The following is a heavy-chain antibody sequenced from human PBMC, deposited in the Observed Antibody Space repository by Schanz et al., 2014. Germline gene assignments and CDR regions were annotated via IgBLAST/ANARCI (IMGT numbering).Heavy chain of an antibody. CDR3: ARYTGAYFDY. CDR2: IYTSGST. J-gene: IGHJ4*02. D-gene: IGHD1-26*01. CDR1: GGSISTYY. Sequence: QVQLQESGPGLVKPSETLSLTCTVSGGSISTYYWSWIRQPAGKGLEWIGRIYTSGSTNYNPSLRSRATMTVDMSKTQFSLRLTSVTAADTAVYYCARYTGAYFDYWGQGTLVTVSS. V-gene: IGHV4-4*07.